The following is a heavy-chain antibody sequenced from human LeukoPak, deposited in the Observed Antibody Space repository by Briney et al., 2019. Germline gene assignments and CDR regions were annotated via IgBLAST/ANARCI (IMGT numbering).Heavy chain of an antibody. Sequence: ASVKVSCKAAGYTFTDYYLHWVRQAPGQGLEWMGWINPYTGATNQAQTFQGRVTMTRDTSTSTAYMELSRLRFDDTAVYYCARNKEGKSLDYWGQGTLVTVSS. V-gene: IGHV1-2*02. CDR1: GYTFTDYY. J-gene: IGHJ4*02. CDR3: ARNKEGKSLDY. CDR2: INPYTGAT.